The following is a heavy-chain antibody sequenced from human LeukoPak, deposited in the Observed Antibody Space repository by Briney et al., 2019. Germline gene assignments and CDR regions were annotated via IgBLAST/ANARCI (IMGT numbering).Heavy chain of an antibody. CDR3: ARSRDGGNSFYAFDI. D-gene: IGHD4-23*01. CDR2: INTNTGNP. CDR1: GYTFTSYA. V-gene: IGHV7-4-1*02. Sequence: ASVKVSCKASGYTFTSYAMNLVRQAPGQGLEWMGWINTNTGNPTYAQGFTGRFVFSLDTSVSTAYLQISSLKAEDTAVYYCARSRDGGNSFYAFDIWGQGTMVTVSS. J-gene: IGHJ3*02.